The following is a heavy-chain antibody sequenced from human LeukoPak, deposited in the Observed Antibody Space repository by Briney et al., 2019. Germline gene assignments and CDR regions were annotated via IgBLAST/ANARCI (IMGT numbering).Heavy chain of an antibody. D-gene: IGHD3-22*01. J-gene: IGHJ4*02. CDR1: GGSVSSGSYY. V-gene: IGHV4-61*01. CDR2: IYYSGST. CDR3: ARETPPNYYDSSGYYYYFDY. Sequence: SETLSLTCTVSGGSVSSGSYYWSWIRQPPGKGLEWIGYIYYSGSTNYNPSLKSRVTISVDTSKNQFSLKLSSVTAADTAVYYCARETPPNYYDSSGYYYYFDYWGQGTLVTVSS.